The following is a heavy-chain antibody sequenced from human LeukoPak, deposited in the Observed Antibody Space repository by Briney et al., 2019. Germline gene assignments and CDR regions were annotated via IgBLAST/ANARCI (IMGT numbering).Heavy chain of an antibody. Sequence: GGSLRLSCAASGFTFSSYAMSWVRQAPGKGLEWVSAISSGGVSTYYADSMKGRFTISRDNSKNTLYLLMNSLRAEDTAIYYCARRGDSSGSYYGGYSYYFDYWGQGTLVTVSS. CDR3: ARRGDSSGSYYGGYSYYFDY. CDR2: ISSGGVST. J-gene: IGHJ4*02. V-gene: IGHV3-23*01. CDR1: GFTFSSYA. D-gene: IGHD3-22*01.